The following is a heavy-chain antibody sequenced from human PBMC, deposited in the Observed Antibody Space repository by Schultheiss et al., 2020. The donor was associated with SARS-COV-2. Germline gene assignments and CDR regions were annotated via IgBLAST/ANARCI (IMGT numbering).Heavy chain of an antibody. D-gene: IGHD6-6*01. Sequence: SETLSLTCTVSGGSISSYYWSWIRQPPGKGLEWIGEINHSGSTNYNPSLKSRVTISVDTSKNQFSLKLSSVTAADTAVYYCARGEYSSSSDYMDVWGKGTTVTVSS. J-gene: IGHJ6*03. CDR2: INHSGST. V-gene: IGHV4-34*01. CDR1: GGSISSYY. CDR3: ARGEYSSSSDYMDV.